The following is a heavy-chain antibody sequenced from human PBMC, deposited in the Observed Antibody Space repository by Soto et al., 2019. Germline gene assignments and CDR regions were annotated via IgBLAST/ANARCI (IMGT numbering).Heavy chain of an antibody. Sequence: PGGSLRLSCSGSGFTFSEYSMHWVRQPPGKGLQYVSTISSDGDITYYADSVKGRFTISGYNSKNTLYLQMNSLRPEDTAVYYCVKVSTFYAILTGYYSTNFFDPWGQGTLVTVSS. V-gene: IGHV3-64D*06. CDR3: VKVSTFYAILTGYYSTNFFDP. CDR1: GFTFSEYS. CDR2: ISSDGDIT. D-gene: IGHD3-9*01. J-gene: IGHJ5*02.